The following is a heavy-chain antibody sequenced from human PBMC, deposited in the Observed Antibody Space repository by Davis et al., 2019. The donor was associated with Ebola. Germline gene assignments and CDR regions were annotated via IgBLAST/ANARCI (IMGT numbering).Heavy chain of an antibody. CDR1: DYY. D-gene: IGHD3-22*01. CDR3: ARSPPPYYYDTSGYYFDY. V-gene: IGHV4-30-4*08. CDR2: IFHSGAT. J-gene: IGHJ4*02. Sequence: DYYMSWIRQPPGKGLEWIGYIFHSGATYYNPSLKSRVTISVDMSKNHFSLKLSSVTAADTAVYYCARSPPPYYYDTSGYYFDYWGQGTLVTVSS.